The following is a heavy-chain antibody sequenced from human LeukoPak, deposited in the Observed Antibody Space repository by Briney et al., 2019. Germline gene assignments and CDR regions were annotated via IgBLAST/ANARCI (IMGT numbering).Heavy chain of an antibody. J-gene: IGHJ4*02. Sequence: GASVKVSCKASGDSVSSFGFNWVRQAPGQGLEWMGRITPIFGSAHYPQRFQGRVTITADESTTTVYMELSFLRSEDTALYYCARDQRLDGNWFFDLWGQGTVVTVSS. CDR3: ARDQRLDGNWFFDL. V-gene: IGHV1-69*13. D-gene: IGHD1-1*01. CDR2: ITPIFGSA. CDR1: GDSVSSFG.